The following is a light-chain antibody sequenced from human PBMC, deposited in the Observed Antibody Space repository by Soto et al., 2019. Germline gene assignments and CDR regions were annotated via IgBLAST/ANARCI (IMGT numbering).Light chain of an antibody. CDR1: QSLSSSY. J-gene: IGKJ1*01. Sequence: EIVLTQSPGTLYLSPGERATLSCRASQSLSSSYLAWYQQKPGQAPRLLIYGASSRATGIPDRFSGSGSGTDFTLTISRLEPEDFAVYYCLQYGTSLLTFGQGTKVEIK. CDR2: GAS. CDR3: LQYGTSLLT. V-gene: IGKV3-20*01.